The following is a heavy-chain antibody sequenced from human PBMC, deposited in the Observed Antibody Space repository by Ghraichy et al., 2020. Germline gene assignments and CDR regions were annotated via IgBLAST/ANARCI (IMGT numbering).Heavy chain of an antibody. CDR3: AKRATAVANVLVDY. Sequence: GGSLRLSCAASGFTFGSYAMSWVRQAPGKGLEWVSTISASGGYTYYADSVKGRFTISRDNSKNTVHLEMNSLRAEDTAVDYCAKRATAVANVLVDYWGQGTLVTVSS. CDR1: GFTFGSYA. D-gene: IGHD6-19*01. V-gene: IGHV3-23*01. J-gene: IGHJ4*02. CDR2: ISASGGYT.